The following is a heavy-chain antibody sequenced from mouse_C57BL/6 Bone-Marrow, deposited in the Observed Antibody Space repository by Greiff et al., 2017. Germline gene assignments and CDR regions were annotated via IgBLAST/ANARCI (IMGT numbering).Heavy chain of an antibody. CDR2: ISDGGSYT. CDR3: ARENRGRGFAY. D-gene: IGHD3-1*01. Sequence: EVKVEESGGGLVKPGGSLKLSCAASGFTFSSYAMSWVRQTPEKRLEWVATISDGGSYTYYPDNVKGRFTISRDNAKNNLYLQMSPLKSEDTAMYYCARENRGRGFAYWGQGTLVTVSA. J-gene: IGHJ3*01. V-gene: IGHV5-4*01. CDR1: GFTFSSYA.